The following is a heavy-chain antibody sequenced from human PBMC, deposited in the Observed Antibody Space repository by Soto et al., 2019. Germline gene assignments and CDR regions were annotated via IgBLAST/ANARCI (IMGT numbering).Heavy chain of an antibody. V-gene: IGHV1-69*12. Sequence: QVQLVQSGAEVKKPGSSVKVSCKASGGTFSSYAISWVRQAPGQGLEWMGGIIPIFGTANYAQKFQGRVTITADESTSTAYMELSSLRSEDTAVYYCARGAWGYDYVWGSYRSEALDYWGQGTLVTVSS. CDR1: GGTFSSYA. CDR2: IIPIFGTA. CDR3: ARGAWGYDYVWGSYRSEALDY. J-gene: IGHJ4*02. D-gene: IGHD3-16*02.